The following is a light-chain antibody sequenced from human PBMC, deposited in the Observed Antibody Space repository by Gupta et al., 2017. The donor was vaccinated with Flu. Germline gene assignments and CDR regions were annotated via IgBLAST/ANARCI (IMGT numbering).Light chain of an antibody. CDR3: SSYTSGSTVV. V-gene: IGLV2-14*01. CDR2: EVS. CDR1: SSDIGGYNY. J-gene: IGLJ2*01. Sequence: QSALTQPASVSGSPGQSITISCTGSSSDIGGYNYVSWYQHEPGKAPKLMIYEVSKRPSGVSNRFSGSKSGNTASLTIFGIQPEDEAHYYCSSYTSGSTVVFGGGTKLTVL.